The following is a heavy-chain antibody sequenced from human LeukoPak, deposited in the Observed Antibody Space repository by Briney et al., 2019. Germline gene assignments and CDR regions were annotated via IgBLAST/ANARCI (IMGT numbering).Heavy chain of an antibody. Sequence: SETLSLTCTVSGGSISSGCYYWSWIRQPPGKGLEWIGHIYDSGSTNYNPSLKSRVTISVDTSKNQFSLKLSSVTAADTAVYYCAREFSWSGFFDYWGQGTLVTVSS. D-gene: IGHD3-3*01. V-gene: IGHV4-61*01. J-gene: IGHJ4*02. CDR1: GGSISSGCYY. CDR3: AREFSWSGFFDY. CDR2: IYDSGST.